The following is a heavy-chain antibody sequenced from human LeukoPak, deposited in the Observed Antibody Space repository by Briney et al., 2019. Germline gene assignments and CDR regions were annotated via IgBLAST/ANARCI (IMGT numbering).Heavy chain of an antibody. D-gene: IGHD5-24*01. CDR3: AKEMATIVDAFDI. J-gene: IGHJ3*02. CDR2: ISYDGSNK. V-gene: IGHV3-30-3*01. Sequence: GGSLRLSCAASGFTFSSYAMHWVRQAPGKGLEWVAVISYDGSNKYYADSVKGRFTISRDNSKNTLYLQMNSLRAEDTAVYYCAKEMATIVDAFDIWGQGTMVTVSS. CDR1: GFTFSSYA.